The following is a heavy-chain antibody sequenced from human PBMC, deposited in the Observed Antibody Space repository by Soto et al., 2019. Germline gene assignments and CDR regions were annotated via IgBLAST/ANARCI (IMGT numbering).Heavy chain of an antibody. J-gene: IGHJ5*02. CDR1: GFTFGTFA. D-gene: IGHD3-3*01. V-gene: IGHV3-23*01. CDR2: ISGSGDRT. CDR3: AKLRYYDFWSGENWFDP. Sequence: GGSLRLSCAASGFTFGTFAMSWFRQAPGKGLEWVSFISGSGDRTSYADPVKGRFTISRDTSENMLYLQMNSLRLEDTAIYYCAKLRYYDFWSGENWFDPWGQGTLVTVSS.